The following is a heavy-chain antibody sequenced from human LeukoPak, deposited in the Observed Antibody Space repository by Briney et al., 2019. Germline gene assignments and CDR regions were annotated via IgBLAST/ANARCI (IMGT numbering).Heavy chain of an antibody. D-gene: IGHD3-3*01. CDR1: GGSISSYY. CDR3: AGWIFGVDY. J-gene: IGHJ4*02. CDR2: IYYSGST. Sequence: SETLSLTCTVSGGSISSYYWSWIRQPPGKGLEWIGYIYYSGSTNYNPSLKSRVTISVDTSKNQFSLKLSSVTAADTAVYYCAGWIFGVDYWGQGTLVTVSS. V-gene: IGHV4-59*01.